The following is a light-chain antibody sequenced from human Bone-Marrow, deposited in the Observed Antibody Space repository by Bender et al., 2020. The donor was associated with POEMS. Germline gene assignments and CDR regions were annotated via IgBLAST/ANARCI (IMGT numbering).Light chain of an antibody. CDR3: SSYADSLLV. CDR2: EVS. CDR1: SSDVGGHNY. V-gene: IGLV2-8*01. Sequence: QSALTQPPSASGSLGQSVTISCTGTSSDVGGHNYVSWYQHHPGKAPQLMISEVSKRPSGVPDRFSGYKSDNTAFLTVSGLQAEDEADYYCSSYADSLLVFGGGTKLTVL. J-gene: IGLJ2*01.